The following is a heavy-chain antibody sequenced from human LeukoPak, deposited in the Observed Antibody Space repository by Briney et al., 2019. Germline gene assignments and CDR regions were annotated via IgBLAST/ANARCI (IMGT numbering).Heavy chain of an antibody. CDR3: AKAASLDYSNYGYNWFDP. CDR1: GFTFSSYA. V-gene: IGHV3-30-3*01. J-gene: IGHJ5*02. D-gene: IGHD4-11*01. CDR2: ISYDGSNK. Sequence: GRSLRLSCAASGFTFSSYAMHWVRQAPGKGLEWVAVISYDGSNKYYADSVKGRFTISRDNSKNTLYLQMNSLRAEDTAVYYCAKAASLDYSNYGYNWFDPWGQGTLVTVSS.